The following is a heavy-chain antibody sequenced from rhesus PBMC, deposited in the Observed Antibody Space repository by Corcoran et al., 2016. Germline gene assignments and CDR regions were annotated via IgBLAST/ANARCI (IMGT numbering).Heavy chain of an antibody. CDR3: ARDQGSVGIDWYFDL. J-gene: IGHJ2*01. CDR2: IYGSGSST. Sequence: QLQLQESGPGLVKPSETLSVTSAVSGGPISISHWRWIRQAPGKGLVWVGYIYGSGSSTKYNPSIKSRVTLSVDTSKSQLSLKLSSVTAADTAVYYCARDQGSVGIDWYFDLWGPGTPITISS. CDR1: GGPISISH. V-gene: IGHV4-169*02. D-gene: IGHD1-44*01.